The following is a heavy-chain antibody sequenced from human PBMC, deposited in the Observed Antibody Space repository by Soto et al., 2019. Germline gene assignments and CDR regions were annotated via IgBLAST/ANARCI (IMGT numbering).Heavy chain of an antibody. D-gene: IGHD3-22*01. CDR2: INANNGNT. CDR3: ARSSGYYLIDDY. CDR1: GYTFTSYA. Sequence: QVQLVQSGAEEKKPGASVKVSCKASGYTFTSYAMHWVRQAPGQRLEWMGWINANNGNTKYSQKFQDRVTITRDTSASTAYMELSSLRYEDTAEYYCARSSGYYLIDDYWGQGTLVTVSS. V-gene: IGHV1-3*05. J-gene: IGHJ4*02.